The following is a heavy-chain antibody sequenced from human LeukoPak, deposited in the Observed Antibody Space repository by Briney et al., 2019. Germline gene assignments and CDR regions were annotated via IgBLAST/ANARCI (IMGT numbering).Heavy chain of an antibody. D-gene: IGHD2-15*01. V-gene: IGHV3-21*01. Sequence: PGGSLRLSCAASGFTFSSYSMNWVRQAPGKGLEWVSSINSSSSYIYYADSVKGRFTISRDNAKNSLYLQMNSVRAEDTAVYYCARGSWEDIVVVVAATRYWGQGTLVTVSS. CDR1: GFTFSSYS. CDR3: ARGSWEDIVVVVAATRY. J-gene: IGHJ4*02. CDR2: INSSSSYI.